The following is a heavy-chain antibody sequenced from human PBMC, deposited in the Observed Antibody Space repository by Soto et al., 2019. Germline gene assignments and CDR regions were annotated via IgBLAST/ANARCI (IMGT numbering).Heavy chain of an antibody. CDR3: ATIAARPRGGYYYYYGMDV. V-gene: IGHV3-21*04. D-gene: IGHD6-6*01. CDR2: ISSSSSYI. CDR1: GFTFSSYS. Sequence: GGSLRLSCAASGFTFSSYSMNWVRQDPGKGLEWVSSISSSSSYIYYADSVKGRFTISRDNAKNSLYLQMNSLRAEDTAVYYCATIAARPRGGYYYYYGMDVWGQGTTVTVSS. J-gene: IGHJ6*02.